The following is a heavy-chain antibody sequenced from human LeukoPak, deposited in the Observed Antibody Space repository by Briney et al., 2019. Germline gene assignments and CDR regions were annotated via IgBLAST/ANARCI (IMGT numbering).Heavy chain of an antibody. J-gene: IGHJ4*02. CDR2: INPNSGGT. Sequence: GASVKVSCKASVYTFTGYYMHWVRQAPGQGLEWMGRINPNSGGTNYAQKFQGRVTMTRDTSISTAYMELSRLRSDDTAVYYCARDWDYYDSSGYSYWGQGTLVTVSS. CDR1: VYTFTGYY. D-gene: IGHD3-22*01. V-gene: IGHV1-2*06. CDR3: ARDWDYYDSSGYSY.